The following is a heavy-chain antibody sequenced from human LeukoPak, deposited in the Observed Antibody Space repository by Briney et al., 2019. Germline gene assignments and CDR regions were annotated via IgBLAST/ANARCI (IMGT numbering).Heavy chain of an antibody. D-gene: IGHD1-26*01. CDR2: INPNSGGT. CDR1: GYTFTGYY. Sequence: VASVKVSCKASGYTFTGYYMHWVRQAPGQGLEWMGWINPNSGGTNYAQKFQGRVTMTRDTSISTAYMELSRLRSDDTAVYYCATILMTVGATSPFDYWGQGTLVTVSS. V-gene: IGHV1-2*02. CDR3: ATILMTVGATSPFDY. J-gene: IGHJ4*02.